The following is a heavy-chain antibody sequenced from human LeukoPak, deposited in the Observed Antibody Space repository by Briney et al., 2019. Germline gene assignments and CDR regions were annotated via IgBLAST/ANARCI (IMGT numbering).Heavy chain of an antibody. Sequence: ASVKVSCKAPGYTFTSYGISWVRQAPGQGLEWMGWISAYNGNTNYAQKLQGRVTMTTDTSTSTAYMELRSLRSDDTAVYYCARPSSGWASYYFDYWGQGTLVTVSS. CDR1: GYTFTSYG. D-gene: IGHD6-19*01. CDR3: ARPSSGWASYYFDY. J-gene: IGHJ4*02. V-gene: IGHV1-18*01. CDR2: ISAYNGNT.